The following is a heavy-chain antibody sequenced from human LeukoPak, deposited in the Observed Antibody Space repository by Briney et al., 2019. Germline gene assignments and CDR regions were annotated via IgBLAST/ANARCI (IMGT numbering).Heavy chain of an antibody. CDR1: GFTFSSYG. CDR2: IWYDGSNK. CDR3: ASDYYDSSGYYPPFLFDY. Sequence: GGSLRLSCAASGFTFSSYGMHWVRQAPGKGLEWVAVIWYDGSNKYYADSAKGRFTISRDNSKNTLYLQMNSLRAEDTAVYYCASDYYDSSGYYPPFLFDYWGQGTLVTVSS. V-gene: IGHV3-33*01. J-gene: IGHJ4*02. D-gene: IGHD3-22*01.